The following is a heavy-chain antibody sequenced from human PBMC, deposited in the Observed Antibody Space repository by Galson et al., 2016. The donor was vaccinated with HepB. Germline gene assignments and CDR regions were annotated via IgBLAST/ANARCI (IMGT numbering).Heavy chain of an antibody. CDR2: IYPGDSDT. J-gene: IGHJ4*02. Sequence: QSGAEVKKPGESLKISCTGSGYSFTSYWIGWVRQMPGKGLEWMGIIYPGDSDTRYSPSFQGHVTISADKSISTAYLQWGSLKASDTAIYYCARRGYSSEEYDYWGQGTLVTASS. CDR3: ARRGYSSEEYDY. CDR1: GYSFTSYW. D-gene: IGHD6-19*01. V-gene: IGHV5-51*03.